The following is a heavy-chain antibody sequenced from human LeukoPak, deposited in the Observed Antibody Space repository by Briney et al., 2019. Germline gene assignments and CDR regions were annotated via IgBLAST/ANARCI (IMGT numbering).Heavy chain of an antibody. D-gene: IGHD1-1*01. CDR2: ISGSGGST. J-gene: IGHJ4*02. CDR1: GFTFSTYV. CDR3: AKGNWRYFDY. Sequence: GGSLRLSCAASGFTFSTYVMSWVRQAPGKGLEWVSAISGSGGSTYYADSVKGRFTISRDNSKNTLYLQMNSLGADDTAVYYCAKGNWRYFDYWGQGTLVTVCS. V-gene: IGHV3-23*01.